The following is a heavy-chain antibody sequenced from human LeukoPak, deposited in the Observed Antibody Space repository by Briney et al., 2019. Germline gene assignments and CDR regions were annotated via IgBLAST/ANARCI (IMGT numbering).Heavy chain of an antibody. J-gene: IGHJ4*02. CDR3: ARVQRRVVDFDY. V-gene: IGHV3-48*03. CDR2: ISSSGSTI. D-gene: IGHD3-3*01. CDR1: GFTFSSYE. Sequence: PGGSLRLSCAASGFTFSSYEMNWVRQAPGKGLEWVSYISSSGSTIYYADSVKGRFTISRDNAKNSLYLQMNSLRAVDTAVHYCARVQRRVVDFDYWGQGTLVTVSS.